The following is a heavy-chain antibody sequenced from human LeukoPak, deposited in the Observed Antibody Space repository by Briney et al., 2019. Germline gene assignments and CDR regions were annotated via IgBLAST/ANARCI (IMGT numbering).Heavy chain of an antibody. V-gene: IGHV1-2*02. Sequence: ASVKVSCKASGYTFTGYYMHWVRQAPGQGLEWMGWINPNSGGTNYAQKFQGRVTMTTDTSTSTAYMELRSLRSDDTAVYYCARDLGDSGSYLGDRYFDYWGQGTLVTVSS. D-gene: IGHD1-26*01. J-gene: IGHJ4*02. CDR3: ARDLGDSGSYLGDRYFDY. CDR1: GYTFTGYY. CDR2: INPNSGGT.